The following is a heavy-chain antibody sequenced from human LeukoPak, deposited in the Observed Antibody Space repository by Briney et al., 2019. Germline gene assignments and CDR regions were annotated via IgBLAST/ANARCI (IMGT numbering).Heavy chain of an antibody. V-gene: IGHV3-7*01. D-gene: IGHD1-26*01. CDR2: IKQDGSEK. Sequence: TGGSLRLSCSASGFTFSSHWMSCVRQAPGKGLEWVANIKQDGSEKYYVDSVKGRFTISRDNAKNSLYLQMNSLRAEDTAVYYCAREGAASFDCWGQGTLVTVSS. J-gene: IGHJ4*02. CDR1: GFTFSSHW. CDR3: AREGAASFDC.